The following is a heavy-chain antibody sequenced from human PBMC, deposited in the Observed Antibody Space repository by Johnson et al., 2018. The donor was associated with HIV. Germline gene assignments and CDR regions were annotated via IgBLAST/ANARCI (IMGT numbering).Heavy chain of an antibody. V-gene: IGHV3-20*04. CDR2: INWNDSTT. CDR1: GYTFDEYY. CDR3: VKEQLSSSATKYAFDI. D-gene: IGHD6-13*01. Sequence: VQLVESGGDVARPGGSLRLSCEASGYTFDEYYMSWVRQTPGKGLEWVSSINWNDSTTGYDDSVQGRFTISSDKSKNTLYLQMNSLRAADTAVYYCVKEQLSSSATKYAFDIWGQWTNLSVSA. J-gene: IGHJ3*02.